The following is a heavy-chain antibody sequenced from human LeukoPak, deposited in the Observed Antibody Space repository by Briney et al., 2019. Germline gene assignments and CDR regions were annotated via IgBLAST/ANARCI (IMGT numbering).Heavy chain of an antibody. Sequence: GGSLRLSCAASGLTVSSNYMSWVRQAPGKGLEWVSVIYSGGSTYYADSVKGRFTISRDNSKNTLYLQMNSLRAEDTAVYYCARVDCSSTSCPDAFDFWGQGTMVTVSS. D-gene: IGHD2-2*01. J-gene: IGHJ3*01. CDR3: ARVDCSSTSCPDAFDF. CDR2: IYSGGST. V-gene: IGHV3-53*01. CDR1: GLTVSSNY.